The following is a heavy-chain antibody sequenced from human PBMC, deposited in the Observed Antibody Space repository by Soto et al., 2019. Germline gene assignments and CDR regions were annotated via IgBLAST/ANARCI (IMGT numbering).Heavy chain of an antibody. CDR3: ARELWLLGRAGEDCFDY. CDR2: IWYDGSNK. Sequence: QVQLVESGGGVVQPGRSLRLSCAASGFTFSSYGMHWVRQAPGKGLEWVAVIWYDGSNKYYADSVKGRFTISRDNSKNTLYLQMNSLRAEDTAVYYCARELWLLGRAGEDCFDYWGQGTLVTVSS. V-gene: IGHV3-33*01. D-gene: IGHD3-22*01. CDR1: GFTFSSYG. J-gene: IGHJ4*02.